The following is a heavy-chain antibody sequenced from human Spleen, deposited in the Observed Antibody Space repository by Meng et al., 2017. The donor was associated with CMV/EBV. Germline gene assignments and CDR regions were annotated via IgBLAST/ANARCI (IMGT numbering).Heavy chain of an antibody. CDR1: GCTFTSYG. V-gene: IGHV1-18*01. CDR3: ARDRPNYDFWSGYYTLYYYYGMDV. D-gene: IGHD3-3*01. Sequence: ASVKVSCKASGCTFTSYGISWVRQAPGQGLEWMGWISAYNGNTNYAQKLQGRVTMTTDTSTSTAYMELRSLRSDDTAVYYCARDRPNYDFWSGYYTLYYYYGMDVWGQGTTVTVSS. J-gene: IGHJ6*02. CDR2: ISAYNGNT.